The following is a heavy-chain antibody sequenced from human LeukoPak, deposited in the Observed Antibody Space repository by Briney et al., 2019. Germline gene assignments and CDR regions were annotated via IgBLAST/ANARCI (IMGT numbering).Heavy chain of an antibody. Sequence: PGGSLRLSCAASGFTFSSYSMNWVRQAPGKGLEWVSYISSSSSTIYYADSVKGRFTISRDNAKNSLYLQMNSLRAEDTAVYYCARVPRGVWGSYPPLLYYYYYYYMDVWGKGTTVTVSS. D-gene: IGHD3-16*02. CDR2: ISSSSSTI. CDR3: ARVPRGVWGSYPPLLYYYYYYYMDV. CDR1: GFTFSSYS. V-gene: IGHV3-48*01. J-gene: IGHJ6*03.